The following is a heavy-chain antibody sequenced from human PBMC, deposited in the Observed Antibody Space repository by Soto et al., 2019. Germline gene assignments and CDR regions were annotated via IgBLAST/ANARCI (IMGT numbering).Heavy chain of an antibody. CDR1: GYTFTSYA. CDR2: INAGNGNT. Sequence: ASVKVSCKASGYTFTSYAMHWVRQAPGQRLEWMGWINAGNGNTKYSQKFQGRVTITRDTSASTAYMELSSLRSEDTAVYYCARDKVPGSYPPYYYYYGMDVWGQGTTVTVSS. V-gene: IGHV1-3*01. D-gene: IGHD3-16*02. CDR3: ARDKVPGSYPPYYYYYGMDV. J-gene: IGHJ6*02.